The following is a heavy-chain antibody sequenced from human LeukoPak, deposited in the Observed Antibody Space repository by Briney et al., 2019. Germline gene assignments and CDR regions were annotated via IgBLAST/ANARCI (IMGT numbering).Heavy chain of an antibody. CDR1: GFSLGDYA. CDR3: AKELGWAFGGVFDY. J-gene: IGHJ4*02. V-gene: IGHV3-23*01. CDR2: ISGGGDRT. Sequence: PGGSLRLSCAASGFSLGDYAMSWVRQAPGKGLEWVSGISGGGDRTYYADSVKGRFTISRDNSKNTLSLQMNSLGAEDTAIYYCAKELGWAFGGVFDYWGRGTLVTVSS. D-gene: IGHD3-16*01.